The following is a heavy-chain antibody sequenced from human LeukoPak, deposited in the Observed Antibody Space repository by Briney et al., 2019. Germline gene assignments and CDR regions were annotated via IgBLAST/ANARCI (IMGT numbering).Heavy chain of an antibody. Sequence: ASVKVSCKASGGTFSSYAISWVRQAPGQGLEWMGWINTNTGNPTYAQGFTGRFVFSLDTSVSTAYLQISSLKAEDTAVYYCARDETGCGGDPNCQPAFDYWGQGTLVTVSS. CDR1: GGTFSSYA. V-gene: IGHV7-4-1*02. J-gene: IGHJ4*02. CDR2: INTNTGNP. CDR3: ARDETGCGGDPNCQPAFDY. D-gene: IGHD2-21*02.